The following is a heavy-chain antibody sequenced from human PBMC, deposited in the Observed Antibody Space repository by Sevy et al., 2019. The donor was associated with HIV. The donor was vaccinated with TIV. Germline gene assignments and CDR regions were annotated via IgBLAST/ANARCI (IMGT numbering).Heavy chain of an antibody. CDR3: AKDLSDGYNYFLDF. CDR2: ISNDGGNQ. CDR1: GFTFRSYG. Sequence: GGSLRLSCAASGFTFRSYGMHWVRQAPGKGLEWVAVISNDGGNQYYADSVKGRFTISRDNSKNTVYLQMNSLRAEDTAVYYCAKDLSDGYNYFLDFWGQGALVTVSS. D-gene: IGHD5-12*01. J-gene: IGHJ4*02. V-gene: IGHV3-30*18.